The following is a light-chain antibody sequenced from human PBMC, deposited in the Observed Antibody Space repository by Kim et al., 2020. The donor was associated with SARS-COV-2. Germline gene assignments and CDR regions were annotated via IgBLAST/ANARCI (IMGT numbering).Light chain of an antibody. Sequence: SPGETATLSCRASQTITSNFLVWYQQKPGQAPRLLIHGVSSRATGTPARFSGTGSGTDFTLTINGLQSDDFAVYYCQQHGDWPLTFGGGTKVDIK. J-gene: IGKJ4*01. CDR3: QQHGDWPLT. CDR1: QTITSN. CDR2: GVS. V-gene: IGKV3-15*01.